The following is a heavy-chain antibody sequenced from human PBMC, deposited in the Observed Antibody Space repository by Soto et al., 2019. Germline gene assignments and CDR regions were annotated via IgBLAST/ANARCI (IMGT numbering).Heavy chain of an antibody. Sequence: PWKTLSITSTVYGGSIIGYYWSWIRQPPGRGLEWIGYIYYAGNTLYTPSLNSRVTISVDTSKNQFSLKLNSVTAADTAVYYCARHDEGPKTQNALAVWGQGHTLTGYS. J-gene: IGHJ6*02. D-gene: IGHD1-1*01. CDR3: ARHDEGPKTQNALAV. V-gene: IGHV4-59*08. CDR2: IYYAGNT. CDR1: GGSIIGYY.